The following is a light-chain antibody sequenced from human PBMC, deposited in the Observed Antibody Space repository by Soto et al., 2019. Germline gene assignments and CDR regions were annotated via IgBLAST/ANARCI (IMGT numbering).Light chain of an antibody. CDR3: QQYTRSPPQYT. CDR2: GAS. J-gene: IGKJ2*01. V-gene: IGKV3-20*01. Sequence: EIVLTQSPGTLSLSPGERATLSCRASQSVSNSYLAWYQQKPGQAPRLLIYGASRRATGIPDRFSGSGTGTDFTLTISRLEPEDFAVYYCQQYTRSPPQYTFGQGTKLE. CDR1: QSVSNSY.